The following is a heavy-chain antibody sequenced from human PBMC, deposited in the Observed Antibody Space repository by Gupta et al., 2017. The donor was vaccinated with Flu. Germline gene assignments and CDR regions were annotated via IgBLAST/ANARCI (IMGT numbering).Heavy chain of an antibody. CDR1: GFTFSSYA. V-gene: IGHV3-23*01. CDR2: ISGSGGST. CDR3: AKDSYYYDSSGYFGDFDY. J-gene: IGHJ4*02. Sequence: EVQLLESGGGLVQPGGSLRLSCVASGFTFSSYAISWGSQAHGKGLEWVSAISGSGGSTYYADSVKGRFTISRDNSKNTLYLQMNSLRAEDTAVYYCAKDSYYYDSSGYFGDFDYWGQGTLVTVSS. D-gene: IGHD3-22*01.